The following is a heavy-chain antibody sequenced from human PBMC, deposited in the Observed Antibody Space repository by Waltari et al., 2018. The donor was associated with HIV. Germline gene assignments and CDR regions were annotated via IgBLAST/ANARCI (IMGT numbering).Heavy chain of an antibody. CDR3: AREYCSSTSCSPNGRLGAFDI. CDR1: GGSISSYY. J-gene: IGHJ3*02. V-gene: IGHV4-4*07. CDR2: IYTSGST. D-gene: IGHD2-2*01. Sequence: QVQLQESGPGLVKASETLSLPCTVSGGSISSYYWTWIRLPAGTSLEWIGRIYTSGSTNYNSSLKSRVTMSIDTAKNQFFLKLSSVTAADTAVYYCAREYCSSTSCSPNGRLGAFDIWGQGTMVTISS.